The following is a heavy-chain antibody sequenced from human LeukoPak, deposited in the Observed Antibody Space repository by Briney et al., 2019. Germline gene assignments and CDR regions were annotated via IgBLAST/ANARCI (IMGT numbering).Heavy chain of an antibody. D-gene: IGHD2-15*01. V-gene: IGHV3-74*01. CDR3: AKNWGYGDYYLHY. Sequence: GGSLRLSCGASGFTFSSYTITWVRQAPGKGLVWVSRINSDGSSTSYADSVKGRFTISRDDSKNTVFLQMNSLRADDTAVYYCAKNWGYGDYYLHYWGQGTLVTVSS. CDR1: GFTFSSYT. CDR2: INSDGSST. J-gene: IGHJ4*02.